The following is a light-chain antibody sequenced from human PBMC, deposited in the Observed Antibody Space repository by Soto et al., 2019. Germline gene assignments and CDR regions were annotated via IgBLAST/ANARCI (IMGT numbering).Light chain of an antibody. CDR1: QTLDSM. CDR3: QQYKDWPTT. V-gene: IGKV3-15*01. Sequence: IVLTQSPATLSVSPGERATLSCWASQTLDSMVAWYQQKSCQAPRLLIYSASARATGVPARFSGYGSGTDFTLTSSSLQSEDLGVYYCQQYKDWPTTFGQGTKVEV. CDR2: SAS. J-gene: IGKJ1*01.